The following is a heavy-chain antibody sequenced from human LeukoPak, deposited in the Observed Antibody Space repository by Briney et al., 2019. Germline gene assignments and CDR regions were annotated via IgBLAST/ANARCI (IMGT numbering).Heavy chain of an antibody. CDR1: GFTVSSNY. J-gene: IGHJ6*02. CDR3: ARDQLLWGYYYYGMDV. CDR2: IYSGGST. Sequence: GGSLRLSCAASGFTVSSNYMSWVRQAPGKGLEWVSVIYSGGSTYYADSVKGRFTISRDNSKNTLYLQMNSLRAEDTAVYYCARDQLLWGYYYYGMDVWGQGTTVTVSS. V-gene: IGHV3-66*01. D-gene: IGHD2-2*01.